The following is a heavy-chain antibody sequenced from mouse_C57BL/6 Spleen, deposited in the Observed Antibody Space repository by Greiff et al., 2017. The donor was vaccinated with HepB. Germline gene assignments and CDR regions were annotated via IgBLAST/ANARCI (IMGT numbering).Heavy chain of an antibody. Sequence: MLVESGEGLVKPGGSLKLSCAASGFTFSSYAMSWVRQTPEKRLEWVAYISSGGDYIYYADTVKGRFTISRDNARNTLYLQMSSLKSEDTAMYYCTRDYYGNYFDYWGQGTTLTVSS. CDR1: GFTFSSYA. CDR3: TRDYYGNYFDY. D-gene: IGHD2-1*01. J-gene: IGHJ2*01. V-gene: IGHV5-9-1*02. CDR2: ISSGGDYI.